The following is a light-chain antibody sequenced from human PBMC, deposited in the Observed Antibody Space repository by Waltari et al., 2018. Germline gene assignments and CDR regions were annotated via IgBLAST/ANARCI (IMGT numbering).Light chain of an antibody. Sequence: EIVFTQSPGTLSLSLGESAPVTCTASQSVSRALAWYQQKPGQAPRLLIYGASTRATGIPDRFSGSGSGTDFSLTISRLEPDDFAVYYCQHYLRLPVTFGQGTTVEI. CDR2: GAS. CDR3: QHYLRLPVT. J-gene: IGKJ1*01. V-gene: IGKV3-20*01. CDR1: QSVSRA.